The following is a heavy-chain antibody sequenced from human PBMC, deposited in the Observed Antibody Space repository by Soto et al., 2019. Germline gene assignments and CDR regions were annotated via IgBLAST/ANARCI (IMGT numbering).Heavy chain of an antibody. D-gene: IGHD4-17*01. V-gene: IGHV3-21*01. J-gene: IGHJ6*02. Sequence: VQLVESGGGLVKPGGSLRLSCAASGFTFNASNMNWVRHAPGKGLEWVSSIPSTSLYIYYTDSIKGRFTIARDNAKNSLYLQMDSLRAEDTAVYYCARDGEQHLVLDYYYAMDVWGHGTTVTVSS. CDR3: ARDGEQHLVLDYYYAMDV. CDR1: GFTFNASN. CDR2: IPSTSLYI.